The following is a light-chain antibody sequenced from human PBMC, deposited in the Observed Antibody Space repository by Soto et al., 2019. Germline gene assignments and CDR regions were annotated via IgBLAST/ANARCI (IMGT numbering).Light chain of an antibody. J-gene: IGKJ1*01. CDR2: DAS. CDR1: QSIGTW. Sequence: DIQVTQSPSTLSASVGDRVTITCGASQSIGTWLAWYQQKPGKAPKLLIFDASTLESGVPSRFSGSGSGTDFTLTISSLQPDDFATYYCQQYSVSSGAFGLGTKVDIK. V-gene: IGKV1-5*01. CDR3: QQYSVSSGA.